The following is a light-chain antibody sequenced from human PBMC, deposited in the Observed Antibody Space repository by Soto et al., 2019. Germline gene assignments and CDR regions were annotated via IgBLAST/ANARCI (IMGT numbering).Light chain of an antibody. J-gene: IGKJ5*01. V-gene: IGKV3-15*01. CDR1: QSVSSN. CDR3: QQYNNWTPIT. Sequence: LTQSPATVSLSPGERATLSCRSSQSVSSNLAWYQQKPGQAPRLLIYGASTRATGIPVRFSGSGSGTEFTLTISSLQSEDFAVYYCQQYNNWTPITFGQGTRLEIK. CDR2: GAS.